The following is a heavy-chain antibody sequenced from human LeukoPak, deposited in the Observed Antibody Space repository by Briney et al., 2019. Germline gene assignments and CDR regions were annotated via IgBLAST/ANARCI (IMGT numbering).Heavy chain of an antibody. CDR3: ARGFSALHVSGPAANFYMDV. V-gene: IGHV3-7*01. J-gene: IGHJ6*03. CDR1: EFTLITYS. D-gene: IGHD2-15*01. Sequence: GGSLRLSCAASEFTLITYSMSWVRQAPGKGLEWVANIKQDGSEKYYVDSVKGRFTISRDNAKNSLYLQMNSLRAEDTAVYYCARGFSALHVSGPAANFYMDVWGKGTTVTISS. CDR2: IKQDGSEK.